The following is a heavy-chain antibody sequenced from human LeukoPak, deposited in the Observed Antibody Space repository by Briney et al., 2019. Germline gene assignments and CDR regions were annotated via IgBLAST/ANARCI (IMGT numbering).Heavy chain of an antibody. J-gene: IGHJ4*02. CDR2: INPNSGGT. V-gene: IGHV1-2*02. D-gene: IGHD6-19*01. Sequence: ASVKVSCKASGYTFTGYYMHWVRQAPGQGLEWMGWINPNSGGTNYAQKFQGRVTMTRDTSISTAYMELSRLRSDDTAVYYCARESVEGAVAEGHFDYWGQGTLVTVSS. CDR3: ARESVEGAVAEGHFDY. CDR1: GYTFTGYY.